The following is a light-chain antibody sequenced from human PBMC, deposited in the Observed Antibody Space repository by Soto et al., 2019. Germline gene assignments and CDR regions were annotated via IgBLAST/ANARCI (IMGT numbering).Light chain of an antibody. Sequence: AIQMTQSPSSLSASVGDRVTVTCRASQGIRNDLDWYQQKPGKAPKLLIYAASNLQSGVPARFSGSGSGTEFTLTISSLQPEDFATYYCLQKYFYPLTFGPGTKVDIK. CDR2: AAS. J-gene: IGKJ3*01. CDR1: QGIRND. CDR3: LQKYFYPLT. V-gene: IGKV1-6*01.